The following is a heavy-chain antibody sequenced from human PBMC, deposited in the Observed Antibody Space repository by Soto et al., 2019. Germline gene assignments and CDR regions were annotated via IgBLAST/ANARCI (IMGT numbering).Heavy chain of an antibody. CDR1: GFSLSTSGVG. D-gene: IGHD2-15*01. J-gene: IGHJ4*02. V-gene: IGHV2-5*01. CDR2: IYWNDDK. CDR3: AHPSDDYCSGGSCYSGGVPIFDY. Sequence: GSGPKLVNPTQTLTLTCTFSGFSLSTSGVGVGWIRQPPGKALEWLALIYWNDDKRYSPSLKSRLTITKDTSKNQVVLTMTNMDPVDTATYYCAHPSDDYCSGGSCYSGGVPIFDYWGQGTLVTVSS.